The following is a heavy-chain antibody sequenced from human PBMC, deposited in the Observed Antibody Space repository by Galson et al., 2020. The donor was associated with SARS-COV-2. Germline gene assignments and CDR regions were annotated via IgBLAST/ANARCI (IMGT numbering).Heavy chain of an antibody. Sequence: NSGGSLRLSCAASGFKFSDYFMSWVRQAPGKGLEWVSYISSSGSYINYVDSVKGRFTISRDNAKNPLNLQMNSLRVEDTAVYYCARVGDCSGGICYGAEYFQHWGQGTLVTVSS. CDR2: ISSSGSYI. CDR1: GFKFSDYF. J-gene: IGHJ1*01. D-gene: IGHD2-15*01. V-gene: IGHV3-11*04. CDR3: ARVGDCSGGICYGAEYFQH.